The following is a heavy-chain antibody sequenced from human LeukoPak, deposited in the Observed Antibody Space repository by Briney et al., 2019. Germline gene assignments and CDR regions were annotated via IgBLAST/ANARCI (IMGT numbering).Heavy chain of an antibody. D-gene: IGHD3-22*01. CDR3: ARVSGYDSSGYYKYYFDY. CDR1: GGSISSYY. Sequence: TSETLSLTCTVSGGSISSYYWSWIRQPPGKGLEWIGYIYYSGSTNYNPSLKSRVTISVDASKNQFSLKLSSVTAADTAVYYCARVSGYDSSGYYKYYFDYWGQGTLVTVSS. V-gene: IGHV4-59*08. CDR2: IYYSGST. J-gene: IGHJ4*02.